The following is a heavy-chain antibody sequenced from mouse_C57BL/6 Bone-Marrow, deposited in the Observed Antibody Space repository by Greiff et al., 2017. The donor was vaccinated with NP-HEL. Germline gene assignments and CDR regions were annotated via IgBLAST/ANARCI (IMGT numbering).Heavy chain of an antibody. Sequence: EVKLQESGGGLVQPGGSVSLSCAASGFTFTDYYMSWVRQPPGTALEWLGFIRTKANGYTTDYSVSVKGRFTIARYTSQSILYLQMNALRAEDSATYCCARYGRLGRAYFDYWGQGATLTGSS. J-gene: IGHJ2*01. D-gene: IGHD3-1*01. CDR2: IRTKANGYTT. CDR3: ARYGRLGRAYFDY. V-gene: IGHV7-3*01. CDR1: GFTFTDYY.